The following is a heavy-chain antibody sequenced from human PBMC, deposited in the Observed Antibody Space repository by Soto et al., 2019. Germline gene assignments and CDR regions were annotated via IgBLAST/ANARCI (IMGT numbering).Heavy chain of an antibody. V-gene: IGHV3-30-3*01. CDR1: GFTFSSYA. CDR3: ARDDCSSTSCYADYYYGMDV. D-gene: IGHD2-2*01. J-gene: IGHJ6*02. Sequence: GGSLRLSCAASGFTFSSYAMHWVRQAPGKGLEWVAVISYDGSNKYYADSVKGRFTISRDNSKNTLYLQMNSLRAEDTAVYYCARDDCSSTSCYADYYYGMDVWGQGPTVTVSS. CDR2: ISYDGSNK.